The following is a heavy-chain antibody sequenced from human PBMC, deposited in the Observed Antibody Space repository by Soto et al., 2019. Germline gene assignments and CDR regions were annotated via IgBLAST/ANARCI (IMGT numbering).Heavy chain of an antibody. CDR1: GYSFANYW. CDR3: ARVKAVAGNVVASDV. CDR2: IYPGDSDT. J-gene: IGHJ3*01. Sequence: PGESLKISCQGSGYSFANYWIGWVRQMPGKGLEWMGIIYPGDSDTRYSPSFQGQVTISADKSISTAYLQWSSLKASDAAMFYCARVKAVAGNVVASDVWGQGTMVTVS. V-gene: IGHV5-51*01. D-gene: IGHD6-19*01.